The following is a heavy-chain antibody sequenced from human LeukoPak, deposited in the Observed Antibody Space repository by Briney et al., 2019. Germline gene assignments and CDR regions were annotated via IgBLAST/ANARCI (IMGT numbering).Heavy chain of an antibody. D-gene: IGHD6-19*01. J-gene: IGHJ6*03. CDR2: MNPNSGNT. V-gene: IGHV1-8*02. CDR1: GYTFTNYD. CDR3: ARGVAGEINYYYYYYMDV. Sequence: ASVKVSCKASGYTFTNYDINWVRQATGQGLEWMGWMNPNSGNTGYAQKFQGRVTMTRNTSISTAYMELSSLRSEDTAVYYCARGVAGEINYYYYYYMDVWGKGTTVTISS.